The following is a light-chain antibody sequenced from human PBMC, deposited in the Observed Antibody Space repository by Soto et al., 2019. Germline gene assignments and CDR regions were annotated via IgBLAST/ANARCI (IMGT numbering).Light chain of an antibody. Sequence: VMTQSPATPSVSPEERATLSCRASQSVSSSYLAWYQQKPGQAPRLLIYGASSRATGIPDRFSGSGSGTDFSLTISRLEPEDFAVYYCQQYGSSPRTFGQGTKVDIK. J-gene: IGKJ1*01. V-gene: IGKV3-20*01. CDR2: GAS. CDR3: QQYGSSPRT. CDR1: QSVSSSY.